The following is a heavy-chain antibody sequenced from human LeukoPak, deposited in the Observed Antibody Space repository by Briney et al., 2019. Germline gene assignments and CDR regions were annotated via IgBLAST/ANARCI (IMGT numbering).Heavy chain of an antibody. V-gene: IGHV6-1*01. Sequence: SQTLSLTCAISGDSVSSNNATWNWIRQSPSRGLEWLGRTYYRSKWHNEYAVSVRSRITINADTSKNQFSLQLNSVTPEDTAVYFCARGLAGNVDVWGKGTTVTVSS. CDR1: GDSVSSNNAT. D-gene: IGHD4-23*01. CDR3: ARGLAGNVDV. J-gene: IGHJ6*04. CDR2: TYYRSKWHN.